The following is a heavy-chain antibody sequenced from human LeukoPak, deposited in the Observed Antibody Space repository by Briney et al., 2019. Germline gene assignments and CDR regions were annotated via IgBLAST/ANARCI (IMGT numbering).Heavy chain of an antibody. V-gene: IGHV3-74*03. CDR3: AKDFYDSSGYYSYYYYYYGMDV. Sequence: GGSLRLSCAASGFTFSNYWIHWVRQAPGKGLVWVSRIDNAGSITTYADSVKGRFTISRDNSKNTLYLQMNSLRAEDTAVYYCAKDFYDSSGYYSYYYYYYGMDVWGQGTTVTASS. CDR2: IDNAGSIT. J-gene: IGHJ6*02. D-gene: IGHD3-22*01. CDR1: GFTFSNYW.